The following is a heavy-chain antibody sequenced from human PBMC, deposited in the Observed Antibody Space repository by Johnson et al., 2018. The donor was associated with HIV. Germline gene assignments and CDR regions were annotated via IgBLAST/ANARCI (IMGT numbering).Heavy chain of an antibody. D-gene: IGHD6-19*01. V-gene: IGHV3-9*01. CDR1: GFTFDDYA. J-gene: IGHJ3*02. CDR3: AKDRQWGPRDAFDI. Sequence: VPLVESGGGLVQPGRSLRLSCAASGFTFDDYAMHWVRQAPGKGLEWVSGISWNSGSIGYADSVKGRFTISRDNSKNTLYLQMNSLRAEDTAVYYCAKDRQWGPRDAFDIWGQGTMVTVSS. CDR2: ISWNSGSI.